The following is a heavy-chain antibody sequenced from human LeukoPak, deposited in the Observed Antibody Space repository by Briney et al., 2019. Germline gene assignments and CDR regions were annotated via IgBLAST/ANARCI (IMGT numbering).Heavy chain of an antibody. CDR1: GYTFIGHY. Sequence: ASVKVSCKASGYTFIGHYMHWVRQAPGQGLEWMGWINPNSGGTNYAQKFQGRVTMTRDTSISTAYMELSRLRSDDTAVYYCARGKKQWLYDPSVRGGKSYYFDYWGQGTLVTVSS. J-gene: IGHJ4*02. D-gene: IGHD6-19*01. V-gene: IGHV1-2*02. CDR3: ARGKKQWLYDPSVRGGKSYYFDY. CDR2: INPNSGGT.